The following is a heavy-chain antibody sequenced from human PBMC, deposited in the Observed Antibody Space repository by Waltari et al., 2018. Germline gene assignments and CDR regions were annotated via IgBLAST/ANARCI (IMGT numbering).Heavy chain of an antibody. Sequence: QVQLVQSGGGVVQPGGSLRLSCAGSGFNFRNYAMHWVRQAPGKGLEWVAVISYDGSNKYYADSVKGRFIISRDRSKNTLDLQMESLRVEDTAVYYCAFCGGDCYSFYYGLDVWGQGTTVTVSS. J-gene: IGHJ6*02. CDR3: AFCGGDCYSFYYGLDV. CDR1: GFNFRNYA. CDR2: ISYDGSNK. D-gene: IGHD2-21*02. V-gene: IGHV3-30*03.